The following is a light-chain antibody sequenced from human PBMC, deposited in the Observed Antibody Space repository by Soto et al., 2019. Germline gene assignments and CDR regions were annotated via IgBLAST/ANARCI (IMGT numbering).Light chain of an antibody. CDR1: SRDIGGYNY. J-gene: IGLJ1*01. CDR3: CSYRHHDAHV. CDR2: GVS. Sequence: QSVLTQPASVSGSPGQSITISCSGTSRDIGGYNYVSWYQHHPGKAPTLMIYGVSNRPSGVSNRFSGSKSGNTASLTISGLQAEDEANYYCCSYRHHDAHVFGSGTKV. V-gene: IGLV2-14*01.